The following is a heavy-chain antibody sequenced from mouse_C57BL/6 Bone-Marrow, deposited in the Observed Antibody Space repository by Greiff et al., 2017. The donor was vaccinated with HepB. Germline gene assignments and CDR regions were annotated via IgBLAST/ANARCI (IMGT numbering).Heavy chain of an antibody. J-gene: IGHJ4*01. Sequence: QVQLQQPGAELVKPGASVKLSCKASGYTFTSYWMQWVKQRPGQGLEWIGEIDPADSYTNYNQKFKGKATLAIDTSSSTPYMQLSSLTSEDSAVYYCARIYLYAMDYWGQGTSVTVSS. V-gene: IGHV1-50*01. CDR1: GYTFTSYW. CDR3: ARIYLYAMDY. CDR2: IDPADSYT. D-gene: IGHD2-3*01.